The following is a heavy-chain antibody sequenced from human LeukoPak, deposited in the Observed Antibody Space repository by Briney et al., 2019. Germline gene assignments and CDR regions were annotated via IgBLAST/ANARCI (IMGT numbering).Heavy chain of an antibody. J-gene: IGHJ4*02. D-gene: IGHD6-13*01. CDR3: ARTYSSSWYEFDY. CDR1: GYTFTGYY. CDR2: INPNSGGT. Sequence: ASVKVSCKASGYTFTGYYMHWVRQAPGQGLEWMGWINPNSGGTNYAQKFQGRVTMTRDTSISTAYMELSRLRSDDTAVYYCARTYSSSWYEFDYWGQGTLVTVSS. V-gene: IGHV1-2*02.